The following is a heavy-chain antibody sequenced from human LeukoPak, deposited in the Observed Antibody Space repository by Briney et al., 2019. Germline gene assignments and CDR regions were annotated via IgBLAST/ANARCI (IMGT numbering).Heavy chain of an antibody. J-gene: IGHJ4*02. CDR1: GGPITEYY. V-gene: IGHV4-59*01. CDR2: IYHTGST. CDR3: ARDRGTTGYYYLDS. D-gene: IGHD1-26*01. Sequence: SETLSLTCSVSGGPITEYYWSWIRQPPGKGLEGMEYIYHTGSTNYSPSLQSRVTMSVDASRNQFSLKLVSVTAADTAVYYCARDRGTTGYYYLDSWGQGILVTVSS.